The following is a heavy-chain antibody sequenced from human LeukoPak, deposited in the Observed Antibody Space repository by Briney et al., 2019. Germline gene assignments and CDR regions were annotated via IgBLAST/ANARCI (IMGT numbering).Heavy chain of an antibody. Sequence: PSETLSLTCAVYGGSFSGYYWSWIRQPPGKGLEWIGEINHSGSTNYNPSLKSRVTISVDTSKNQFSLKLSSVTAADTAVYCCARGDYDFWILSRRWNWFDPWGQGTLVTVSS. J-gene: IGHJ5*02. D-gene: IGHD3-3*01. V-gene: IGHV4-34*01. CDR3: ARGDYDFWILSRRWNWFDP. CDR2: INHSGST. CDR1: GGSFSGYY.